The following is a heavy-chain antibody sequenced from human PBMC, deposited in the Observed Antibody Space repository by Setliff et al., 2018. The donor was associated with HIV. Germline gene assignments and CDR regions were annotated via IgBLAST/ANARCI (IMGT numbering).Heavy chain of an antibody. Sequence: SETLSLTCTVSGGSISSYYRSWIRQPPGKGLEWIGYIYYSGSTNYNPSLKSRVTISVDTSKNQFSLKLSSVTAADTAVYYCARDHFIGYSSIRFYPWGQGTLVTVSS. CDR1: GGSISSYY. V-gene: IGHV4-59*01. CDR2: IYYSGST. D-gene: IGHD6-13*01. CDR3: ARDHFIGYSSIRFYP. J-gene: IGHJ5*02.